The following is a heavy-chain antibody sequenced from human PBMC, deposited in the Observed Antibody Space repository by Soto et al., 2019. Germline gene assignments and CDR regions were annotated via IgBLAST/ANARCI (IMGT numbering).Heavy chain of an antibody. CDR3: ARHGLLWFGEPPHNWFDP. J-gene: IGHJ5*02. D-gene: IGHD3-10*01. CDR2: IYYSGST. V-gene: IGHV4-59*08. Sequence: PSETLSLTCTVSGGSISSYYWSWIRQPPGKGLEWIGYIYYSGSTNYNPSLKSRVTISVDTSKNQFSLKLSSVTAADTAVYYCARHGLLWFGEPPHNWFDPSGQGTLVTVSS. CDR1: GGSISSYY.